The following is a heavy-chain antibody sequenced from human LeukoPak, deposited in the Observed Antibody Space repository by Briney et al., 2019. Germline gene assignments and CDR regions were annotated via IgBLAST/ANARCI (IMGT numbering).Heavy chain of an antibody. Sequence: PGGSLRLSCGASGFTFSSYDMYWVRQAPGKGLEWVAVISYDGSNKYYADSVKGRFTISRDNSKNTLYLQMNSLRGDDTGMYFCAKDSSSSNYYYGLDVWGQGTTVTVSS. V-gene: IGHV3-30*18. CDR2: ISYDGSNK. D-gene: IGHD6-13*01. CDR3: AKDSSSSNYYYGLDV. J-gene: IGHJ6*02. CDR1: GFTFSSYD.